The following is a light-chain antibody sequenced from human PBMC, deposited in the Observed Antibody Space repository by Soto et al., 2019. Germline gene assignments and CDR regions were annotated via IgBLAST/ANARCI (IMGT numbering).Light chain of an antibody. CDR2: YDD. CDR1: SANIGNNA. V-gene: IGLV1-36*01. CDR3: AAWDDRLNGVV. J-gene: IGLJ2*01. Sequence: QSVLTQPPSVSAAPRQRVSISCSGSSANIGNNAVSWYQQLPGKAPKLLIYYDDRLPSGVSDRFSGSKSGTSASLAISGLQSEDEAHYYCAAWDDRLNGVVFGGGTKLTVL.